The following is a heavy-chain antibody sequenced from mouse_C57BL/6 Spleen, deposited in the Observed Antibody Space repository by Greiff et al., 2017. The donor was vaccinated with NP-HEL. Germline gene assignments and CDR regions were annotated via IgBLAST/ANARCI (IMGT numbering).Heavy chain of an antibody. D-gene: IGHD2-3*01. CDR1: GFSLTSYA. CDR2: IWTGGGT. J-gene: IGHJ2*01. Sequence: VKLMESGPGLVAPSQSLSITCTVSGFSLTSYAISWVRQPPGKGLEWLGVIWTGGGTHYNSALNSRLSISKDNSKSQVFLKMNSLQTDDTARYYCARNPLYDGYDFDYWGQGTTLTVSS. CDR3: ARNPLYDGYDFDY. V-gene: IGHV2-9-1*01.